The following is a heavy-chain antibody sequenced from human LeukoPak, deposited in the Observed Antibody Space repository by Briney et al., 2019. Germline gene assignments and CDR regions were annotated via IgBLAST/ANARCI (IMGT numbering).Heavy chain of an antibody. V-gene: IGHV3-23*01. CDR1: GFTFSSYA. J-gene: IGHJ6*02. Sequence: PGGSLRFSCAASGFTFSSYAMSWVRQAPGKGLEWVSAISGSGGSTYYADSVKGRFTISRDNSKNTLYLQMNSLRAEDTAVYYCAKDLSHDRTYYYYGMDVWGQGTTVTVSS. D-gene: IGHD5/OR15-5a*01. CDR3: AKDLSHDRTYYYYGMDV. CDR2: ISGSGGST.